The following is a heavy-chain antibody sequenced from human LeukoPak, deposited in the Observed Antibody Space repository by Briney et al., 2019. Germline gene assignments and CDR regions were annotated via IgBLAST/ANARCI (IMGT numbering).Heavy chain of an antibody. V-gene: IGHV3-23*01. CDR1: GFTFSSYG. D-gene: IGHD3-10*01. Sequence: GGSLRLSCAASGFTFSSYGMSWVRQAPGKGLEWVSAISGSGGSTYYADSVKGRFTISRDNSKNTLYLQMNSLRAEDTAVYYCAKDPVLLWFGEFNDAFDIWGQGTMVTVSS. J-gene: IGHJ3*02. CDR3: AKDPVLLWFGEFNDAFDI. CDR2: ISGSGGST.